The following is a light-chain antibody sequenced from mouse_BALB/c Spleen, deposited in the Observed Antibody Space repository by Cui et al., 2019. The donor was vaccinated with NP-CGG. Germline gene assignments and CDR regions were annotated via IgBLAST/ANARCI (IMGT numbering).Light chain of an antibody. Sequence: AVVTEDSALTTSPGETVTLSCRSSTGAVTTSNYANWVQEKPDHLFTGLIGGTNNRAPGVPARFSGSLIGDRAALTITGAQTEDEAIYFCDLWYGNHWVFGGGTKLTVL. CDR3: DLWYGNHWV. CDR1: TGAVTTSNY. J-gene: IGLJ1*01. CDR2: GTN. V-gene: IGLV1*01.